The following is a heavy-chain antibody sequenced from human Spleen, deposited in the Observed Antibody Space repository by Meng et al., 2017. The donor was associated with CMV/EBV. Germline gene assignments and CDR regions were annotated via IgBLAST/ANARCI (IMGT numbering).Heavy chain of an antibody. V-gene: IGHV4-34*01. CDR2: INHSGST. D-gene: IGHD2-21*02. Sequence: SCSGCYWSWIRQPPEKGLEWIGKINHSGSTNYHPSLKSRVTISVDTSKNQFSLKLSSVTAADTAVYYCARVATGHIVVVTAIGWFDPWGQGTLVTVSS. J-gene: IGHJ5*02. CDR3: ARVATGHIVVVTAIGWFDP. CDR1: SCSGCY.